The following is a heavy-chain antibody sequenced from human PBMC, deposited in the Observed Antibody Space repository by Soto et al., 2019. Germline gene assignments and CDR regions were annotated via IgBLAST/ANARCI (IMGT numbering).Heavy chain of an antibody. D-gene: IGHD5-12*01. CDR3: ARGKQYIVATLGLIGHYYYMDV. V-gene: IGHV4-59*01. Sequence: SETLSLTCTVSGGSISSYYWSWIRQPPGKGLEWIGYIYYSGSTNYNPSLKSRVTISVDTSKNQFSLKLSSVTAADTAVYYCARGKQYIVATLGLIGHYYYMDVWGKGTTVTVSS. CDR2: IYYSGST. J-gene: IGHJ6*03. CDR1: GGSISSYY.